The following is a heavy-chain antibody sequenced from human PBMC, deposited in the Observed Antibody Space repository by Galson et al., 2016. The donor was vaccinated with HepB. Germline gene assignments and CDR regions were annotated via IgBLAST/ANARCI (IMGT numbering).Heavy chain of an antibody. Sequence: SVKVSCKASGYTFTSNGITWVRQAPGQGLEWMGWISPYNGNTNYAQKLQGRVTMTTDTSTSTAYMELRSLRSDDTAVYYCARDLRWGVGAAFDYWGQGTLGTVSS. CDR2: ISPYNGNT. D-gene: IGHD1-26*01. CDR1: GYTFTSNG. V-gene: IGHV1-18*04. J-gene: IGHJ4*02. CDR3: ARDLRWGVGAAFDY.